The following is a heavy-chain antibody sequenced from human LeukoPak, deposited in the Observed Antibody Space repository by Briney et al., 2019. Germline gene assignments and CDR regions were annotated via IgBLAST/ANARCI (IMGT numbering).Heavy chain of an antibody. CDR2: ISYDGSNK. V-gene: IGHV3-30-3*01. CDR1: GFTFSSYA. Sequence: GGSLRLSCAASGFTFSSYAMHWVRQAPGKGLEWVAVISYDGSNKYYADSVKGRFTISRDNSKNTLYLQMNSLRAEDTAVYYYARDQEQLDGNLDYWGQGTLVTVSS. CDR3: ARDQEQLDGNLDY. J-gene: IGHJ4*02. D-gene: IGHD6-6*01.